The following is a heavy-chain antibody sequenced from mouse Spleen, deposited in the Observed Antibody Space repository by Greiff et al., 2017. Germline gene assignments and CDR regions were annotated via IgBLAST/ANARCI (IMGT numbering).Heavy chain of an antibody. V-gene: IGHV1-66*01. CDR1: GYSFTSYY. CDR2: IYPGSGNT. Sequence: QVQLKQSGPELVKPGASVKISCKASGYSFTSYYIHWVKQRPGQGLEWIGWIYPGSGNTKYNEKFKGKATLTADTSSSTAYMQLSSLTSEDSAVYYCARGQTAREGGAYWGQGTLVTVSA. J-gene: IGHJ3*01. CDR3: ARGQTAREGGAY. D-gene: IGHD3-2*01.